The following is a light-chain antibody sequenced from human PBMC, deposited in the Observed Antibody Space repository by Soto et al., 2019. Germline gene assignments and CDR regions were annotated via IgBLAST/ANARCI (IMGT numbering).Light chain of an antibody. CDR2: GAS. V-gene: IGKV3-20*01. Sequence: EIVLTQSPGTLSLSPGERATLSCRASQSVNYSYLAWYQQKPGQAPRLLIYGASSRATGIPGRFSGSGSGTEFTLTISRLEPEDFAVYYCQQYGSSPLTFGGGTKVEI. CDR1: QSVNYSY. J-gene: IGKJ4*01. CDR3: QQYGSSPLT.